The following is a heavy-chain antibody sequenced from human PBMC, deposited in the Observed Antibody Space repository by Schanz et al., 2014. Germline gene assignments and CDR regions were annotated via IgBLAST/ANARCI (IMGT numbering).Heavy chain of an antibody. CDR2: ISPYTGNT. CDR1: GYTFSDYG. J-gene: IGHJ3*02. CDR3: TRGGYSYALSAFDI. V-gene: IGHV1-18*01. Sequence: QVQLVQSGDEVKKPGASVKVSCKTSGYTFSDYGITWVRQAPGQGLEWVGWISPYTGNTHYFDKMEGIVTMTTDTSTSTAYMELRSLRSDDTALYYCTRGGYSYALSAFDIWGQGTMVTVSS. D-gene: IGHD5-18*01.